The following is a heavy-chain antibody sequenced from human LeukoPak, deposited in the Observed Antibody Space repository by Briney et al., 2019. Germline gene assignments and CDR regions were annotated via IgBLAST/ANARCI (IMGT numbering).Heavy chain of an antibody. CDR1: GFTFSSHA. Sequence: GGSLRLSCAASGFTFSSHAMHWVRQAPGKGREGVAVISYDVNNKYYADSVKGRFTVSRDNSKNTLYLQMNSLRTEDTAVYYCARDGYDILTGYYAYHFDYWGQGTLVTVSS. CDR3: ARDGYDILTGYYAYHFDY. J-gene: IGHJ4*02. D-gene: IGHD3-9*01. V-gene: IGHV3-30-3*01. CDR2: ISYDVNNK.